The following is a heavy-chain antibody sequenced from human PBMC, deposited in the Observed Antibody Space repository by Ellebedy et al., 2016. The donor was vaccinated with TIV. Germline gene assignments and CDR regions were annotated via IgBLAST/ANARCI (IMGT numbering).Heavy chain of an antibody. CDR3: ASAGDYVGGFDY. CDR2: IDPSDSYT. D-gene: IGHD4-17*01. J-gene: IGHJ4*02. CDR1: GYSFTSYW. Sequence: GESLKISCKGSGYSFTSYWISWVRQMPGKGLEWMGRIDPSDSYTNYSPSFQGHVTISADKSISTAYLQWSSLKASDTAMCYCASAGDYVGGFDYWGQGTLVTVSS. V-gene: IGHV5-10-1*01.